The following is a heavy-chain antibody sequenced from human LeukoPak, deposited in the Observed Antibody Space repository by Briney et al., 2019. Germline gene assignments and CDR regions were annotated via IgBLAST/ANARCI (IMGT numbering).Heavy chain of an antibody. CDR3: ARGRAAPARRSYYFDY. V-gene: IGHV4-39*07. Sequence: SATLSLTCTVSGVSISTSRYDWGWLRQPPGKGLEWIGNIYYTGPTYYNASLESRVTISLDTSKNQFFLKLNSVTAADTAVYYCARGRAAPARRSYYFDYWGQGTLVTVSS. CDR2: IYYTGPT. D-gene: IGHD6-6*01. J-gene: IGHJ4*02. CDR1: GVSISTSRYD.